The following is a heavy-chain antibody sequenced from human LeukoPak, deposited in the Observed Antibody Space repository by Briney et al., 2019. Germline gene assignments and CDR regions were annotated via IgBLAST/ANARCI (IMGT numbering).Heavy chain of an antibody. CDR3: AKYITLFIIEAPAAMPYFDY. CDR1: RFTFRSYG. D-gene: IGHD2-2*01. CDR2: IHYDGSNK. V-gene: IGHV3-30*02. Sequence: GGSLRLSCAASRFTFRSYGMHWVRQAPGKGLEWVAFIHYDGSNKYYADSVKGRFTISRYNSKKTLYLQMNSLRAEDTAVYYCAKYITLFIIEAPAAMPYFDYWGQGTLVTVSS. J-gene: IGHJ4*02.